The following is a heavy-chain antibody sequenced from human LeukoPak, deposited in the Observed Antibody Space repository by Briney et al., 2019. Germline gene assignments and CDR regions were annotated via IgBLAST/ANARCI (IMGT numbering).Heavy chain of an antibody. CDR2: ISYDGSNK. V-gene: IGHV3-30-3*01. J-gene: IGHJ6*02. Sequence: GGSLRLSCAASGFTFSSYAMHWVRQAPGKGLEWVAVISYDGSNKYYADSVKGRFTISRDNSKNTLYLQMNSLRAEDTAVYYCASASVDKGSYYYYGMDVWGQGTTVTVSS. D-gene: IGHD1-26*01. CDR3: ASASVDKGSYYYYGMDV. CDR1: GFTFSSYA.